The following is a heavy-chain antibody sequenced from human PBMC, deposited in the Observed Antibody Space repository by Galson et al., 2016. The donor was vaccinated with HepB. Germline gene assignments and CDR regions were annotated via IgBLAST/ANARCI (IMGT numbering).Heavy chain of an antibody. Sequence: SVKVSCKASGHSFSSYGIGWVRQAPGQGLEWMGWINPNDDNTNSAQNLQGRVTMTTDTSTNTVYMELRRLRSDDPAVYYCALDRSGWSAQIDYWGQGTLVTVSS. CDR1: GHSFSSYG. V-gene: IGHV1-18*04. CDR2: INPNDDNT. D-gene: IGHD6-19*01. CDR3: ALDRSGWSAQIDY. J-gene: IGHJ4*02.